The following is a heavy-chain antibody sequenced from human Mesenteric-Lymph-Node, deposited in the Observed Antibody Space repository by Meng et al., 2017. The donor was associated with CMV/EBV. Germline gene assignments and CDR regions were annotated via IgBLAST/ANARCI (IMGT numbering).Heavy chain of an antibody. CDR1: GFTFGSSA. CDR2: IYSGGDST. D-gene: IGHD6-13*01. Sequence: GESLKISCEASGFTFGSSAMSWVRQAPGKGLEWVSLIYSGGDSTDYGDSVKGRFSISRDNSKSMVYLQMKSLRDEDTAIYYCTKLGSSWTSDYWGHGTLVTVSS. J-gene: IGHJ4*01. CDR3: TKLGSSWTSDY. V-gene: IGHV3-23*03.